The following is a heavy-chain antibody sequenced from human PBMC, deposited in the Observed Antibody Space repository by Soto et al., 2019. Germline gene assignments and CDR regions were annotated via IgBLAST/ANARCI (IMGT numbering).Heavy chain of an antibody. Sequence: SQTLSLTCAISVDSVSSNSAAWNWIRQSPSRGLEWLGRTYYRSKWYNDYAVSVKSRITINPDTSKNQYSLPLNSVTPEDTAVYYCAREGRVAAAGTSFWFDPWGQGTLVTVSS. D-gene: IGHD6-13*01. CDR1: VDSVSSNSAA. J-gene: IGHJ5*02. V-gene: IGHV6-1*01. CDR2: TYYRSKWYN. CDR3: AREGRVAAAGTSFWFDP.